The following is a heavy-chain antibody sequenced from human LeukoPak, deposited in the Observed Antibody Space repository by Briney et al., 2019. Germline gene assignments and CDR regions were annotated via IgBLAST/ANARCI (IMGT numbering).Heavy chain of an antibody. D-gene: IGHD6-19*01. J-gene: IGHJ4*02. V-gene: IGHV5-51*01. Sequence: GESLKISCKGSGYSFTSYWIGWVRQMPGKGLEWTGIIYPGDSDTRYSPSFQGQVTISADKSISTAYLQWSSLKASDTAMYYCARHPLPLIAVAGTWYFDYWGQGTLVTVSS. CDR1: GYSFTSYW. CDR2: IYPGDSDT. CDR3: ARHPLPLIAVAGTWYFDY.